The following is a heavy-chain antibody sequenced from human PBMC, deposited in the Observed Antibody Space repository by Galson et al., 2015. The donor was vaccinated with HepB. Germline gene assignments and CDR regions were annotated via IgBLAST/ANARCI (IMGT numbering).Heavy chain of an antibody. V-gene: IGHV1-46*01. CDR1: GYTFTSYY. CDR3: ARVGNWNDLDDAFDI. D-gene: IGHD1-20*01. Sequence: SVKVSCKASGYTFTSYYIHWVRQAPGQGLEWMGIINPSGVSTSYAQKFQGRVTMTRDTSTSTVYMELSSLRSEDTAVYYCARVGNWNDLDDAFDIWGQGTTVTVSS. J-gene: IGHJ3*02. CDR2: INPSGVST.